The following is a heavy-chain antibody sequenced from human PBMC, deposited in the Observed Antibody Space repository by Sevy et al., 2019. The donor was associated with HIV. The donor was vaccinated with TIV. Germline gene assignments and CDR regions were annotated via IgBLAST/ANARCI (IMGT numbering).Heavy chain of an antibody. Sequence: ASVKVSCKASGYTFTGYYMHWVRQAPGQGLEWMGWINPNSGGTNYAKKFQGRVTMTRDRSISTAYMELRRLRSDDTAVYYCARDPLPFSYDSSGYYLFDYWGQGTLVTVSS. CDR2: INPNSGGT. CDR3: ARDPLPFSYDSSGYYLFDY. V-gene: IGHV1-2*02. J-gene: IGHJ4*02. D-gene: IGHD3-22*01. CDR1: GYTFTGYY.